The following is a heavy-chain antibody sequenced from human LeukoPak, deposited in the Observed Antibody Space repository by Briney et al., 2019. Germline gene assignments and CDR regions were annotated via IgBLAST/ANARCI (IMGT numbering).Heavy chain of an antibody. CDR3: ARGPNGYFDY. J-gene: IGHJ4*02. CDR2: IYHSGST. CDR1: GYSISSGYY. D-gene: IGHD3-22*01. Sequence: PSETLSLTCTVSGYSISSGYYWGWIRQPPGKGLEWIGSIYHSGSTYYNPSLKSRVTISVDTSKNQFSLKLSSVTAADTAVYYCARGPNGYFDYWGQGTLVTVSS. V-gene: IGHV4-38-2*02.